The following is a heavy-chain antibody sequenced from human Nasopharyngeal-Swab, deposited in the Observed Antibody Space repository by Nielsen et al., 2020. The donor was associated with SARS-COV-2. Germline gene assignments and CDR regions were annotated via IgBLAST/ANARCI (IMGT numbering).Heavy chain of an antibody. D-gene: IGHD3-10*01. CDR2: INVGNGNT. V-gene: IGHV1-3*01. Sequence: ASVKVSCKASGYAFKSYAMHWVRQAPGQRLEWMGWINVGNGNTKYSQKFQGRVTITRDTSASTAYMELSSLRSEDTAVYYCARDRLRLRDYITMVRGVVPYGMDVWGQGTTVTASS. CDR1: GYAFKSYA. CDR3: ARDRLRLRDYITMVRGVVPYGMDV. J-gene: IGHJ6*02.